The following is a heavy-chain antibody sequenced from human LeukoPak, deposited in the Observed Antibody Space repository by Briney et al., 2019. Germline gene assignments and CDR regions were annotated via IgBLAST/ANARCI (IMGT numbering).Heavy chain of an antibody. CDR3: ARGYYGSGSHYPWDY. CDR2: ISAYNGNT. Sequence: ASVKVSCKASGYTFTSYGISWVRQAPGQGLEWMGWISAYNGNTNYAQKLQGRVTMTTDTSTSTAYMELRSLRSDDTAVYYCARGYYGSGSHYPWDYWGQGTLVTVSS. V-gene: IGHV1-18*01. CDR1: GYTFTSYG. J-gene: IGHJ4*02. D-gene: IGHD3-10*01.